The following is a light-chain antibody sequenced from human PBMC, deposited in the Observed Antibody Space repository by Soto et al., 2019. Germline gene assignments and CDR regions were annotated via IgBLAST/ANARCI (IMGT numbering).Light chain of an antibody. Sequence: QSALTQPASVPGSPGQSITISCTGTSSDVGGYNYVSWYQQHPGKGPKLMIYEVSNRPSGVSNRFSGSKSGNTATLTISGLQAEDEADYYCSSYTSTTTRVFGTGTKVTV. CDR3: SSYTSTTTRV. CDR2: EVS. CDR1: SSDVGGYNY. V-gene: IGLV2-14*03. J-gene: IGLJ1*01.